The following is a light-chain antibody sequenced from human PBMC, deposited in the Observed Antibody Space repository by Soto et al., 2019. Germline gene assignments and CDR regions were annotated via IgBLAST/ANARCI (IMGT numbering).Light chain of an antibody. CDR2: GAS. V-gene: IGKV3D-15*01. CDR3: QQYNKWPPWT. Sequence: IVVTQSPSTLSVSPGETTRLSCRASQSINSDVAWYQQKVGQTPRLLIHGASTRATGIAARFSGSGSGTDFTLTISRLEPEDSAVYYCQQYNKWPPWTFAQGTKVDIK. CDR1: QSINSD. J-gene: IGKJ1*01.